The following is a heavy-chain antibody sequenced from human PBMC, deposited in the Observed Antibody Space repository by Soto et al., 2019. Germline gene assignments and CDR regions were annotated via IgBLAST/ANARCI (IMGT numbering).Heavy chain of an antibody. CDR3: AREGGPTSTNGTTDYGMDV. J-gene: IGHJ6*02. Sequence: ASVKVSCKASGYTFTSYGISWVRQAPGQGLEWMGWISAYNGNTNYAQKLQGRVTMTTDTSTSTAYMELRSLRSDDTAVYYCAREGGPTSTNGTTDYGMDVWGQGTTVTVSS. V-gene: IGHV1-18*01. CDR1: GYTFTSYG. CDR2: ISAYNGNT. D-gene: IGHD1-1*01.